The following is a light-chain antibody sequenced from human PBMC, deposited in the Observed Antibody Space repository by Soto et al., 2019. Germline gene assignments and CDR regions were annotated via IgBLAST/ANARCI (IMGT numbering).Light chain of an antibody. J-gene: IGKJ2*01. CDR3: QQYGSSPPYT. Sequence: EIVLTQSPGTLSLSPWERATLSCRASQSVSRSYLAWYQQKPGQAPRLLIYGASTTATGIPDRFSGSGSGTDFTLTISRLEPEDFAVYYCQQYGSSPPYTFGQGTKLEIK. CDR2: GAS. V-gene: IGKV3-20*01. CDR1: QSVSRSY.